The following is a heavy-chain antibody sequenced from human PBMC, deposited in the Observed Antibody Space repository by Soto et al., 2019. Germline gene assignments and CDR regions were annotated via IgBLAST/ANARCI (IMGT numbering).Heavy chain of an antibody. J-gene: IGHJ3*02. V-gene: IGHV3-23*01. CDR2: INTSGGNT. CDR3: AEEKWDQRAFDI. CDR1: GFTFSTYA. D-gene: IGHD1-26*01. Sequence: EVQLLESGGGLVQPGGSLRLSCAASGFTFSTYAMNWVRQAPGKGLEWVSGINTSGGNTYYADSVKGRFTISRDNSKNTLFLQMNSLRAEDTAFYYCAEEKWDQRAFDIWGQGTMVTVSS.